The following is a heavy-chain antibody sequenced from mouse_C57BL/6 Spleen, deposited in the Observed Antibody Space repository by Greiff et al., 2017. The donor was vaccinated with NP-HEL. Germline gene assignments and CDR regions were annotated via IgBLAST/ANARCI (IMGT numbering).Heavy chain of an antibody. V-gene: IGHV1-42*01. Sequence: VHVKQSGPELVKPGASVKIYCKASGYSFTGYYMNWVKQSPEKSLEWIGEINPSTGGTTYNQKFKAKATLTVDKSTSTAYMQLKSLTSEDSAVYYCATGANPWGQGTLVTVSA. CDR3: ATGANP. CDR2: INPSTGGT. J-gene: IGHJ3*01. CDR1: GYSFTGYY.